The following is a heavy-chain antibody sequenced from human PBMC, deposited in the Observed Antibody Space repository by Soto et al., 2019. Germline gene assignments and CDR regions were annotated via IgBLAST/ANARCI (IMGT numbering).Heavy chain of an antibody. CDR3: VRTAREGAVAPHWFDR. J-gene: IGHJ5*02. Sequence: SETLSLTCTVSGASIRSADYYWSWIRQAPGKGLEWIGYVYYTGSTYYNPSLMGRLTISVDTSKNQFSLKLTSVTAAETAVYYCVRTAREGAVAPHWFDRWGQGTQVTVSS. V-gene: IGHV4-30-4*01. D-gene: IGHD2-21*02. CDR2: VYYTGST. CDR1: GASIRSADYY.